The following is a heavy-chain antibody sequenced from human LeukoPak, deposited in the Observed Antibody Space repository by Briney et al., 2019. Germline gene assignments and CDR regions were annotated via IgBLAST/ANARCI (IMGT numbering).Heavy chain of an antibody. Sequence: GSLRLSCAASGFTFSSYGMSWVRQAPGKGLEWVSAISGSGGSTYYADSVKGRFTISRDNSKNTLYLQMNSLRAEDTAVYYCAKDLLGYCSSTSCYSGDYYFDYWGQGTLVTVSS. V-gene: IGHV3-23*01. CDR2: ISGSGGST. D-gene: IGHD2-2*01. CDR1: GFTFSSYG. J-gene: IGHJ4*02. CDR3: AKDLLGYCSSTSCYSGDYYFDY.